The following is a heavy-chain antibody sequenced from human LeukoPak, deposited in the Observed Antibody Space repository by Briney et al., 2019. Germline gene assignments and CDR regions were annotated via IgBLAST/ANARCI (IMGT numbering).Heavy chain of an antibody. D-gene: IGHD3-9*01. J-gene: IGHJ4*02. Sequence: SETLSLTCTVSGGSISSYYWSWIRQPAGKGLEWIGRIYTSGSTNYNPSLKSRVTMSVDTSKNQFSLKLSSVTAADTAVYYCAREGLRYFDWLLYLRSYFDYWGQGTLVTVSS. CDR2: IYTSGST. CDR1: GGSISSYY. V-gene: IGHV4-4*07. CDR3: AREGLRYFDWLLYLRSYFDY.